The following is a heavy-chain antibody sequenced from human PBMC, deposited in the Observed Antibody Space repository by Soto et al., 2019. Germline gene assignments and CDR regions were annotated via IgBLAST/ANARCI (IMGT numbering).Heavy chain of an antibody. V-gene: IGHV4-34*01. J-gene: IGHJ4*02. D-gene: IGHD3-10*01. CDR2: INYSGTT. CDR1: GGSFGAYS. Sequence: SETLSLTCAVYGGSFGAYSWTWIRQTPGKGLEWIGEINYSGTTYYNPSLEGRATISVDTSKNQFSLILTSVTAADTAVYYCARGGTQIDYWGQGTMVTVSS. CDR3: ARGGTQIDY.